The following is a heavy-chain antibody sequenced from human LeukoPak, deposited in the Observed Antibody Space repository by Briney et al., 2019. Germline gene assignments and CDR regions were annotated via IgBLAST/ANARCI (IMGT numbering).Heavy chain of an antibody. V-gene: IGHV1-69*13. D-gene: IGHD6-13*01. Sequence: GASVKVSCKASGGTFSSYAISWLRQAPGQGLEWMGGIIPIFGTANHAQKFQGRVTITADESTSTAYMELSSLRSEDTAVYYCARDGIAAAGNFDYWGQGTLVTVSS. CDR2: IIPIFGTA. CDR1: GGTFSSYA. J-gene: IGHJ4*02. CDR3: ARDGIAAAGNFDY.